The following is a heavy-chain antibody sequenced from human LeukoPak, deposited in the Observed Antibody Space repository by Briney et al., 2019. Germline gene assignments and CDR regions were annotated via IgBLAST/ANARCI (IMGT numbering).Heavy chain of an antibody. CDR3: ARLISNIAAAGTGAFDI. V-gene: IGHV4-39*01. CDR1: GGSISSSSYY. D-gene: IGHD6-13*01. CDR2: IYYSGST. J-gene: IGHJ3*02. Sequence: SETLSLTCTVSGGSISSSSYYWGWIRQPPGKGLEWIGSIYYSGSTYYNPSLKSRVTISVDTSKNQFSLKLSSVTAADTAVYYCARLISNIAAAGTGAFDIWGQGTMVTVSS.